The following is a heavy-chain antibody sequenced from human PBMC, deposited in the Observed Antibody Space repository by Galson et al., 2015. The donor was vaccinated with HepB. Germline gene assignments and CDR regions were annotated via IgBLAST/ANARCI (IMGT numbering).Heavy chain of an antibody. CDR1: GFTFSSYG. Sequence: SLRLSCAASGFTFSSYGMSWVRQAPGKGLEWVSYISTGSSTKYYADSVKGRLTISRDNSKNTLYLQMNSLRVEDTAVYYCAKSGAIRTHYFDYWGLGTLVTGSS. CDR2: ISTGSSTK. V-gene: IGHV3-48*01. J-gene: IGHJ4*02. CDR3: AKSGAIRTHYFDY. D-gene: IGHD2-2*01.